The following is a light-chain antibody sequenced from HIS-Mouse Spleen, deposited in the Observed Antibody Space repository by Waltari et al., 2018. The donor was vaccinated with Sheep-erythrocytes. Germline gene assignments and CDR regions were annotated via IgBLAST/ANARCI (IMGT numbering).Light chain of an antibody. J-gene: IGLJ3*02. CDR3: GTWDSSLSAGV. CDR2: EHN. V-gene: IGLV1-51*01. Sequence: QSVLTQPPSVSAAPGQKVTISCSGSSSNIGNNYVSWYQQLPGTAPKPLIYEHNKRPSGIPDRFSGSKSGTSATLGITGLQTGDEADYYCGTWDSSLSAGVFGGGTKLTVL. CDR1: SSNIGNNY.